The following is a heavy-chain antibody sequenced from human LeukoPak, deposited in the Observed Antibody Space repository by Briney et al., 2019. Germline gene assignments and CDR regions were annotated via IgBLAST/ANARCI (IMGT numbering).Heavy chain of an antibody. D-gene: IGHD6-25*01. V-gene: IGHV3-23*01. CDR3: AKGGSARVFDY. J-gene: IGHJ4*02. Sequence: GVSLRLSCAASGFTFCSYAMSWVRQAPGRGLEWVSAISGSGGSTYYADSVKGRFTISRDNSKNTLYLQVNSLRAEDTAVYYCAKGGSARVFDYWGQGTLVTVSS. CDR1: GFTFCSYA. CDR2: ISGSGGST.